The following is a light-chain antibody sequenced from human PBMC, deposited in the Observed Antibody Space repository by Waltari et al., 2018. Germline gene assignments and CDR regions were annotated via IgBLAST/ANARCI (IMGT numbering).Light chain of an antibody. CDR3: QQFNSYPLT. CDR2: DVF. CDR1: ITVRSA. Sequence: AIQLTQSPSSLSASEGDRVTISCRASITVRSALAWYQQQPGKPPKLLIYDVFNLQSGVPSRFSGSGSGTDFTLTINSLQPEDFATYYCQQFNSYPLTFGGWTKVEIK. J-gene: IGKJ4*01. V-gene: IGKV1-13*02.